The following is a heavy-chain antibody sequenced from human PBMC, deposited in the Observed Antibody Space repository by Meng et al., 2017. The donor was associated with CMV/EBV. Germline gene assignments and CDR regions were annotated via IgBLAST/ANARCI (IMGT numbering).Heavy chain of an antibody. Sequence: SGGSVSSGSYYWSWIRQPPGKGLEWIGYIYYSGSTNYNPSLKSRVTISVDTSKNQISLKLSSVTAADTAVYYCARLYYDFWSGYDRWGQGTLVTVSS. CDR2: IYYSGST. D-gene: IGHD3-3*01. CDR1: GGSVSSGSYY. CDR3: ARLYYDFWSGYDR. J-gene: IGHJ5*02. V-gene: IGHV4-61*01.